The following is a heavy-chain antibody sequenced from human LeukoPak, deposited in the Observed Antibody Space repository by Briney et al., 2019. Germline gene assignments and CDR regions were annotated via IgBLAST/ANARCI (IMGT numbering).Heavy chain of an antibody. CDR1: EFSFRAYG. CDR3: AKDFYVGPVLARYFDY. Sequence: GGSLRLSCTTTEFSFRAYGMSWVRQAPGKGLEWVSTITGSAAGTFYADSVRGRFTLSSDSSKNTLHLQMNSLRVEDTAVYYCAKDFYVGPVLARYFDYWSQGTLVTVSS. CDR2: ITGSAAGT. V-gene: IGHV3-23*01. D-gene: IGHD2-8*02. J-gene: IGHJ4*02.